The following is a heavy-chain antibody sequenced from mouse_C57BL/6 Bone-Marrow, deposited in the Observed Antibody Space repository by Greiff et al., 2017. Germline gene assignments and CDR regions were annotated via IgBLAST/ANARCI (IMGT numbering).Heavy chain of an antibody. D-gene: IGHD2-4*01. J-gene: IGHJ2*01. CDR2: IDPANGKN. CDR3: ARTVYDCDGFPYYFDY. V-gene: IGHV14-3*01. Sequence: EVQLQQSVAELVRPGASVKLSCTASGFNIKNTYLHWVKQRPEQGLEWIGRIDPANGKNKYAPKFPGKATITADTTSHTAYLPLISLTSADTAIYYCARTVYDCDGFPYYFDYWGQGTTLTVSS. CDR1: GFNIKNTY.